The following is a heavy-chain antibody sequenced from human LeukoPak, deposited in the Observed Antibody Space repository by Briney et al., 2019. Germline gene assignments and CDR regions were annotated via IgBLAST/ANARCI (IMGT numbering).Heavy chain of an antibody. Sequence: SETLSLTCSVSGASISTYFWSWLRRPAGKGLEWIGHIYTSGSPNYNPSLKSRVTMSVDTSKNQFSLKLSSVTAADTAVYYCARDLSSSAWYFDYWGQGTLVTVSS. D-gene: IGHD6-19*01. V-gene: IGHV4-4*07. CDR2: IYTSGSP. CDR1: GASISTYF. CDR3: ARDLSSSAWYFDY. J-gene: IGHJ4*02.